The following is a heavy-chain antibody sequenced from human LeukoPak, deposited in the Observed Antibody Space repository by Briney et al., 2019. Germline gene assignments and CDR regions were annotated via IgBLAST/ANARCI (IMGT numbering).Heavy chain of an antibody. J-gene: IGHJ4*02. CDR3: ARLEWGLPEAHFDY. Sequence: GESLKISCKGSGDSFSNYWIGWVRQMPGKGLEWMGIIYPGDSDTRYSPSFQGQVIISADKSISTAYLQWSSLKASDTAMYYCARLEWGLPEAHFDYWGQGTLVTVSS. CDR1: GDSFSNYW. CDR2: IYPGDSDT. D-gene: IGHD1-26*01. V-gene: IGHV5-51*01.